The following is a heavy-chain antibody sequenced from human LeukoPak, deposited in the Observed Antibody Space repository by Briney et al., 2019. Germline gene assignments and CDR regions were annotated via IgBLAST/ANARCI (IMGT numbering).Heavy chain of an antibody. CDR3: AREGEMATQFDY. Sequence: SETLSLTCTVSGGSISTHYWSWIRQPAGKGLEWIGRISTTGSTNYNPSLKSRVTMSIDTSKNQFSLKLSSVTAADTAVYYCAREGEMATQFDYWGQGTLVTVSS. D-gene: IGHD5-24*01. CDR1: GGSISTHY. J-gene: IGHJ4*02. CDR2: ISTTGST. V-gene: IGHV4-4*07.